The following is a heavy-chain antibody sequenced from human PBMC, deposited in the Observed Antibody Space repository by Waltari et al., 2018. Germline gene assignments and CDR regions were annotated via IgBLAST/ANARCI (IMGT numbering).Heavy chain of an antibody. CDR2: ISYDGSNK. CDR1: GFTFSSYA. CDR3: ASGAGSSWYFYAFDI. V-gene: IGHV3-30-3*01. D-gene: IGHD6-13*01. Sequence: QVQLVESGGGVVQPGRSLRLSCAASGFTFSSYAMHWVRQAPGKGLEWVAVISYDGSNKYYADSVKRRFTTSRDNSKNTLYLQMNSLRAEDTAVYYCASGAGSSWYFYAFDIWGQGTMVTVSS. J-gene: IGHJ3*02.